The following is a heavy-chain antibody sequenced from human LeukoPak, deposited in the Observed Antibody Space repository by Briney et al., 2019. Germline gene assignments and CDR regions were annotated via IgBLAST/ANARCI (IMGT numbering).Heavy chain of an antibody. CDR3: ARGSGSSWYPRTFDY. CDR1: GFTFSNYW. V-gene: IGHV3-15*01. J-gene: IGHJ4*02. D-gene: IGHD6-13*01. CDR2: IKSKTDGGTS. Sequence: GGSLRLSCAVSGFTFSNYWMHWVRQAPGKGLVWVGRIKSKTDGGTSDYAAPVQGRFTISRDDSKNTLYLQMNSLRAEDTAVYYCARGSGSSWYPRTFDYWGQGTLVTVSS.